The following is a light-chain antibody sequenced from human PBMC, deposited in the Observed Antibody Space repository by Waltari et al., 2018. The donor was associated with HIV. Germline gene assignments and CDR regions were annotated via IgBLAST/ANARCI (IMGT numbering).Light chain of an antibody. Sequence: EIVMTQSPATLSVSPGERVTLSCRASQSISSKLAWYQQRPGQAPRLLIYGASTRATDIPARFSGSGSGTEFTLTISSLQAEDFAVYYCHQYGDWPPWTFGQGP. CDR3: HQYGDWPPWT. CDR2: GAS. J-gene: IGKJ1*01. CDR1: QSISSK. V-gene: IGKV3D-15*01.